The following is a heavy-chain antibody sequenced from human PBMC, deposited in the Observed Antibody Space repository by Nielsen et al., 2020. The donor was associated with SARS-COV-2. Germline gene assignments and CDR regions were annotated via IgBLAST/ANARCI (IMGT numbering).Heavy chain of an antibody. Sequence: ASVKVSCKVSGYTLTELSMHWVRQAPGKGLEWMGGFDPEDGETIYAQKFQGRVTMTEDTSTDTAYMELSSLRSEDTAVYYCATDPRHNWNYGSDPPLGMDVWGQGTTVTVSS. CDR1: GYTLTELS. CDR2: FDPEDGET. V-gene: IGHV1-24*01. J-gene: IGHJ6*02. CDR3: ATDPRHNWNYGSDPPLGMDV. D-gene: IGHD1-7*01.